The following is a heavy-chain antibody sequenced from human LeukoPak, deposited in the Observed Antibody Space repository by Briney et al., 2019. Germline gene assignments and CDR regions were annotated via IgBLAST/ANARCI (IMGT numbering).Heavy chain of an antibody. CDR1: GFTFSSYG. D-gene: IGHD3-10*02. CDR2: ISSSGSTI. CDR3: AELGITMIGGV. V-gene: IGHV3-48*04. J-gene: IGHJ6*04. Sequence: GGSLRLSCAASGFTFSSYGMSWVRQAPGKGLEWVSYISSSGSTIYYADSVKGRFAISRDNAKNSLYLQMNSLRAEDTAVYYCAELGITMIGGVWGKGTTVTISS.